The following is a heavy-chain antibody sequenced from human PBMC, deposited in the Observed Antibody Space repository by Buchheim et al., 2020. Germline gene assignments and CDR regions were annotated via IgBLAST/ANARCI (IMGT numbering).Heavy chain of an antibody. Sequence: EVHLAESGGGLVKPGGSLRLSCAASGFTFTKAWLTWVRQAPGKGLEWVSSISSSSSYIYYADSVKGRFTISRDNAKNSPYLQMNSLRAEDTAVYYCALVVISAYWGQGTL. D-gene: IGHD3-22*01. CDR3: ALVVISAY. CDR1: GFTFTKAW. J-gene: IGHJ4*02. CDR2: ISSSSSYI. V-gene: IGHV3-21*01.